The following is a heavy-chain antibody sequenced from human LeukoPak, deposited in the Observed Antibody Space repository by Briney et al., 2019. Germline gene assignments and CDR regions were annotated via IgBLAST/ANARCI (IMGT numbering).Heavy chain of an antibody. Sequence: PSETLSLTCAVSGYSISSGYYWGWIRQPPGKGLEWIGSIYHSGSTYYNPSLKSRVTISVDTSKNQFSLKLSSVTAADTAVYYCAREDGYSGGWGEYWGQGTLVTVSS. V-gene: IGHV4-38-2*02. CDR2: IYHSGST. D-gene: IGHD6-19*01. CDR3: AREDGYSGGWGEY. CDR1: GYSISSGYY. J-gene: IGHJ4*02.